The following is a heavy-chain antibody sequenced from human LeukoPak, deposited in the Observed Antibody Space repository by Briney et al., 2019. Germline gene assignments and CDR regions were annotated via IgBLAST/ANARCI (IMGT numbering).Heavy chain of an antibody. CDR2: ISSSGSTI. CDR3: ARGWLTDAFDI. V-gene: IGHV3-48*03. J-gene: IGHJ3*02. D-gene: IGHD5-12*01. Sequence: PGGSLRLSCAASGFTFSSYEMNWVRQAPGKGLEWVSYISSSGSTIYYADSVKGRFTISRDNAKNSLYLQMNSLRAEDTAVYYCARGWLTDAFDIWGQGTMVTVSS. CDR1: GFTFSSYE.